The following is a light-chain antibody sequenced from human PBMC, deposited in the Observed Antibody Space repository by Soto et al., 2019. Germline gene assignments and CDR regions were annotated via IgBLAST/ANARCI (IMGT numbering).Light chain of an antibody. Sequence: QLVLTQPPSASGAPGQRVTISCTGSSSNIGAGYDVHWYQQLPGTAPKLLIYGNSNRPSGVPDRFSGSKSGTSASLAITGLQAEDEADYYCQSYDSSLSGSKVFGGGTKVTVL. CDR3: QSYDSSLSGSKV. J-gene: IGLJ3*02. CDR1: SSNIGAGYD. V-gene: IGLV1-40*01. CDR2: GNS.